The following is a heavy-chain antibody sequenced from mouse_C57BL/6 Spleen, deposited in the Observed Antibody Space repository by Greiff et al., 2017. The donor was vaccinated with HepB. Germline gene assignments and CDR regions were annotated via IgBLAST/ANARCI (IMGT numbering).Heavy chain of an antibody. Sequence: QVQLQQSGAELVRPGASVTLSCKASGYTFTDYEMHWVKQTPVHGLEWIGAIDPETGGTAYNQKFKGKAILTADKSSSTAYMELRSLTSEDSAVYYCTRPYYGSSRFAYWGQGTLVTVSA. CDR2: IDPETGGT. D-gene: IGHD1-1*01. CDR3: TRPYYGSSRFAY. CDR1: GYTFTDYE. V-gene: IGHV1-15*01. J-gene: IGHJ3*01.